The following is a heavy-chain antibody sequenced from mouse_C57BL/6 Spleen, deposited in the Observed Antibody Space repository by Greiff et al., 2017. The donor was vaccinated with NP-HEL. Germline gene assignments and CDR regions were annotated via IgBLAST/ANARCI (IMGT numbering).Heavy chain of an antibody. J-gene: IGHJ2*01. D-gene: IGHD1-1*01. CDR3: TTDYGSSYSD. CDR1: GLNSKDYY. Sequence: EVQLQQSGAELVRPGASVKLCCTASGLNSKDYYMYWVKQRPEKGLEWIGRIDPEDGDTEYAPKFQGKATMTADTSSNTAYLQLSSLTSEDTAVYYCTTDYGSSYSDWGQGTTLTVSS. V-gene: IGHV14-1*01. CDR2: IDPEDGDT.